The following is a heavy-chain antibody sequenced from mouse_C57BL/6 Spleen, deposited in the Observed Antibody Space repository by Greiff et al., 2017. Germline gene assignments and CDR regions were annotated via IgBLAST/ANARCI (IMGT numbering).Heavy chain of an antibody. Sequence: QVQLQQSGAELVKPGASVKISCKASGYAFSSYWLNWVKQRPGKGLEWNGQIYPGDGDTNYNGQFKGKATLTADKSSSTAYMQLSSLTSEDSAVYFCARSLYEYYGVWFAYWGQGTLVTGSA. D-gene: IGHD1-1*01. V-gene: IGHV1-80*01. CDR1: GYAFSSYW. CDR2: IYPGDGDT. J-gene: IGHJ3*01. CDR3: ARSLYEYYGVWFAY.